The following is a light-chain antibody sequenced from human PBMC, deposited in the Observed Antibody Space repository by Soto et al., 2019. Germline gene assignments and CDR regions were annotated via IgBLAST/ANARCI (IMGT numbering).Light chain of an antibody. CDR3: QQYYSTPLS. CDR1: QSVLYSSNNKNY. CDR2: WAS. J-gene: IGKJ4*01. V-gene: IGKV4-1*01. Sequence: DIVMTQSPDSLAVSLGERDTINCKSSQSVLYSSNNKNYLAWYQQKPGQPPKLLIYWASTRESGVPDRFSGSGSGTDFILTICSLQAEDVAVYYFQQYYSTPLSFGGGTKVEIK.